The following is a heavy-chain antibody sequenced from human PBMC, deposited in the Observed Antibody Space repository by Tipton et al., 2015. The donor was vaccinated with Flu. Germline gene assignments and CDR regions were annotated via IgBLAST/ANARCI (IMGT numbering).Heavy chain of an antibody. D-gene: IGHD1-26*01. Sequence: QLVQSGGGLVQPGGSLRLSCAASGFTFSSYWMSWVRQAPGKGLEWAANIKQDGSEKYYVDSVKGRFTISRDNAKNSLYLQMNSLRAEDTAVYYCARDMYSPYSGSYFDYWGQGTLVTVSS. J-gene: IGHJ4*02. V-gene: IGHV3-7*01. CDR2: IKQDGSEK. CDR3: ARDMYSPYSGSYFDY. CDR1: GFTFSSYW.